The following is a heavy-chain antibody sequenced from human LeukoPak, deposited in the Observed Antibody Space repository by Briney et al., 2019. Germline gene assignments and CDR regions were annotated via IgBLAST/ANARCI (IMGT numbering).Heavy chain of an antibody. CDR1: GSTFSSYA. J-gene: IGHJ4*02. D-gene: IGHD2-2*01. CDR3: AKGKLGVVLTNFDY. V-gene: IGHV3-23*01. CDR2: ISGSGGST. Sequence: GGSLRLSCAASGSTFSSYAMSWVRQAPGKGLEWVSAISGSGGSTYYADSVKGRFTISRDNSKNTLYLQMNSLRAEDTAVYYCAKGKLGVVLTNFDYWGQGTLVTVSS.